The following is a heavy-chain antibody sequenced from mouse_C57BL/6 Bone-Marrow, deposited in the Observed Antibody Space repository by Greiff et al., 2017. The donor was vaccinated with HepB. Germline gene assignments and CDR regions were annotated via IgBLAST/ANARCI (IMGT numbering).Heavy chain of an antibody. J-gene: IGHJ2*01. CDR2: ISSGSSTI. Sequence: EVQLVESGGGLVKPGGSLKLSCAASGFTFSDYGMHWVRQAPEKGLEWVAYISSGSSTIYYADTVKGRFTITRDNDTNTLFLQMTSLRSEDTAMYSCARGSNYGGYFDGWGQGTTLTVSS. CDR3: ARGSNYGGYFDG. CDR1: GFTFSDYG. V-gene: IGHV5-17*01. D-gene: IGHD2-5*01.